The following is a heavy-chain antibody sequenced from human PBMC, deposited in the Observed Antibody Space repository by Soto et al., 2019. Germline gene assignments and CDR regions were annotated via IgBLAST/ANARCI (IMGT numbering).Heavy chain of an antibody. CDR3: ARGSLYCTSIICHGMRPFDI. CDR1: GFTFSSHG. CDR2: ISFDGTNE. D-gene: IGHD2-2*01. J-gene: IGHJ3*02. Sequence: QVPLVESGGGVVQPGRSLRLSCAASGFTFSSHGLHWVRQGPGKGLEWVAGISFDGTNEYYADSVKGRFTISRDNLQMNSLRVEDTAVYYCARGSLYCTSIICHGMRPFDIWGQGTMVTVSS. V-gene: IGHV3-30*03.